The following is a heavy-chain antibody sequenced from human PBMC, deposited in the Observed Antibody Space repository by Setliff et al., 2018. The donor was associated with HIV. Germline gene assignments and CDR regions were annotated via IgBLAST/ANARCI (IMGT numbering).Heavy chain of an antibody. D-gene: IGHD1-26*01. CDR3: ALGWSYLGL. CDR1: GGSFSGYY. V-gene: IGHV4-34*01. Sequence: PSETLSLTCAVYGGSFSGYYWSWIRQSPGKGLEWIGEINHSGSTNYNPSLKSRVTISIDTSKRQFSLKLSSVTAADTAVYYCALGWSYLGLWGQGTLVTVSS. J-gene: IGHJ4*02. CDR2: INHSGST.